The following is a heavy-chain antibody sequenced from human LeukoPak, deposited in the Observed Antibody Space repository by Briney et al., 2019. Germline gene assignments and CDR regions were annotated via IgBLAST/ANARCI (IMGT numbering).Heavy chain of an antibody. CDR3: ARSLAVAGTGAGY. D-gene: IGHD6-19*01. J-gene: IGHJ4*02. CDR1: GYTFTSYY. Sequence: ASVKVSCKASGYTFTSYYMHWVRQAPGQGLEWMGRINPNSGGTDYAQKFQGRVTMTRDTSISTAYMELSRLRSDDTAVYYCARSLAVAGTGAGYWGQGTLVTVSS. CDR2: INPNSGGT. V-gene: IGHV1-2*06.